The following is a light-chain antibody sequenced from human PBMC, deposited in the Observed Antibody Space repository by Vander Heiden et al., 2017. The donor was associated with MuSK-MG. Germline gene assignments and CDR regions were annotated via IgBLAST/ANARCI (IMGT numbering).Light chain of an antibody. V-gene: IGLV2-23*01. Sequence: QSALTQPASVSGSPGQSITISCTGTSSDVGSYNLVSWYQKHPGKAPKLMIYEGSKRPSGVSNRFSGSKSGNTASLTISGLQAEDEADYYCCSYAGSSTLVVFGGGTKLTGL. CDR1: SSDVGSYNL. CDR3: CSYAGSSTLVV. J-gene: IGLJ2*01. CDR2: EGS.